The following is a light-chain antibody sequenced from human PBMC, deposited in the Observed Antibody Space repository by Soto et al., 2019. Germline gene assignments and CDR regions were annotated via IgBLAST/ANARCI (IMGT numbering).Light chain of an antibody. V-gene: IGKV3-20*01. Sequence: EIVLTQSPGTLSLSPGERATLSCRASQTLSSAYLAWYQQKPGQAPRVLIYGTSIRASGVPERFSGGGSGTDFTLTITRLEPEDFAVYYCQQYGSSLFTFGPGTKVDIK. J-gene: IGKJ3*01. CDR3: QQYGSSLFT. CDR2: GTS. CDR1: QTLSSAY.